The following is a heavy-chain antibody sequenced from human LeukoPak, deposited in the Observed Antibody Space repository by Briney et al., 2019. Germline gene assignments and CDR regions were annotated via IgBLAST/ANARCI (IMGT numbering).Heavy chain of an antibody. CDR2: IYHSGRT. CDR1: DGSISNSNW. V-gene: IGHV4-4*02. Sequence: SETLSLTCAVSDGSISNSNWWSWVRQPPGKGLEWIGEIYHSGRTNYNPSLKSRVTMSVDTSKNQFSLKLSSVTAADTAVYYCARAGGYSYGPGYYYYYMDVWGKGTTVTVSS. CDR3: ARAGGYSYGPGYYYYYMDV. J-gene: IGHJ6*03. D-gene: IGHD5-18*01.